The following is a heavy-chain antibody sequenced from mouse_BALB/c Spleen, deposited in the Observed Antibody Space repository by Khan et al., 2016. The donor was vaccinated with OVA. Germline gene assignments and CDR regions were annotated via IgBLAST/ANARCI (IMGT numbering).Heavy chain of an antibody. V-gene: IGHV1-39*01. CDR2: IDPYYGGA. J-gene: IGHJ2*01. Sequence: VRLQQSGPELEKPGASVKISCKASGYSFTGYNMNWVKQSNGKSLEWIGNIDPYYGGATYNQKFKGKATLTVDKSSSTAYMQLKSLTSEDSAVYYCTRGYGNYVRYYFDYWGKGTTLTVSS. CDR3: TRGYGNYVRYYFDY. D-gene: IGHD2-10*02. CDR1: GYSFTGYN.